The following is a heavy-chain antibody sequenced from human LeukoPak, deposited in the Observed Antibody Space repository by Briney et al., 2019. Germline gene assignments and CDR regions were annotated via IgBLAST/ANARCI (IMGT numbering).Heavy chain of an antibody. CDR2: INSDGSST. D-gene: IGHD4-17*01. V-gene: IGHV3-74*01. CDR3: TTLYGDYDDY. CDR1: GFTFSSYW. Sequence: GGSLRLSCAASGFTFSSYWMHWVRQAPGKGLVWVSRINSDGSSTSYADSVKGRFTISRDNAKNTLHLQMNSLRAEDTAVYYCTTLYGDYDDYWGQGTLVTVSS. J-gene: IGHJ4*02.